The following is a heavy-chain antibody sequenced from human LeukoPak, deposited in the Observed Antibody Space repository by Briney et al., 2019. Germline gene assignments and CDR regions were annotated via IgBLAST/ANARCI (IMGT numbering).Heavy chain of an antibody. CDR1: GFTFSSYA. CDR2: ISGSGGST. Sequence: GGSLRLSCAASGFTFSSYAMSWVRQAPGKGLEWVSGISGSGGSTYYADSVKGRFTISRDNSKNTLYLQMNSLRAEDTAVYYCAKYNYYDSSGYNWGQGTLVTVSS. D-gene: IGHD3-22*01. J-gene: IGHJ4*02. CDR3: AKYNYYDSSGYN. V-gene: IGHV3-23*01.